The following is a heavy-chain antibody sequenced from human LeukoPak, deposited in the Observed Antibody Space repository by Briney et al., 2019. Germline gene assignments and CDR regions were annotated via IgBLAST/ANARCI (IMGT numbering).Heavy chain of an antibody. J-gene: IGHJ3*02. V-gene: IGHV3-64*01. CDR2: IGSKWSST. D-gene: IGHD3-10*01. CDR1: GFTFSNYV. CDR3: ARSPGEVVNPEYACDI. Sequence: GSLRLSCAASGFTFSNYVMYWVRPAPGGGVEFVSVIGSKWSSTYYANTVKGRFTIARDNSKNTLYLQMGNLRAEDMAVYYCARSPGEVVNPEYACDIWGQGTMVTVSS.